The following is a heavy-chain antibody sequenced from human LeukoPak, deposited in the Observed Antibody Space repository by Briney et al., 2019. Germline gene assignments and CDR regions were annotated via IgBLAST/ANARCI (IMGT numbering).Heavy chain of an antibody. CDR3: AMSRVGRLSQLDY. D-gene: IGHD3-10*01. CDR1: GFTFSSYW. J-gene: IGHJ4*02. Sequence: GGSLRLSCAASGFTFSSYWMHWVRQAPGKGLVWVSRINSDGSSTSYADSVKGRFTISRDNAKNTLYLQMNSLRAEDTAVYYCAMSRVGRLSQLDYWGQGTLVAVSS. CDR2: INSDGSST. V-gene: IGHV3-74*01.